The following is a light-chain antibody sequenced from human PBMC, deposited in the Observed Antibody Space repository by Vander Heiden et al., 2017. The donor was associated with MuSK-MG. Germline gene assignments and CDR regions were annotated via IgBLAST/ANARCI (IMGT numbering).Light chain of an antibody. CDR1: VWTKKC. CDR2: KDT. V-gene: IGLV3-27*01. Sequence: SFELTQPSSVSVSPGQTARLTCSGAVWTKKCNRGFQQKPGQVPVLVIFKDTERPSGIAERFSGSSSGATVTLTINGAQVEDEADYYCYSAADKSVVFGGGTKLTVL. J-gene: IGLJ2*01. CDR3: YSAADKSVV.